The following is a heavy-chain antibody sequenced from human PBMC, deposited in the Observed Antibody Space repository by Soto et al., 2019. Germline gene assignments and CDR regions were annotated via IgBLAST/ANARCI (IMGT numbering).Heavy chain of an antibody. CDR2: IIPILGIA. D-gene: IGHD6-13*01. CDR3: ARSRITSWAFDI. CDR1: GGTFSSYT. V-gene: IGHV1-69*02. J-gene: IGHJ3*02. Sequence: SVKVSCKASGGTFSSYTISWVRQAPGQGLEWMGRIIPILGIANYAQKFQGRVTITADKSTSTAYMELISLRSEDTAVYYCARSRITSWAFDIWGQGTMVTVSS.